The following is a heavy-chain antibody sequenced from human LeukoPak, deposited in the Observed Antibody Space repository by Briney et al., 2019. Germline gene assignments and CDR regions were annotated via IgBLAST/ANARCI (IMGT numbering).Heavy chain of an antibody. V-gene: IGHV1-69*04. D-gene: IGHD3-22*01. CDR2: IIPIFGIA. Sequence: SVKVSCKASGGTFSSYAISWVRQAPGQGLEWTGRIIPIFGIANYAQKFQGRVTITADKSTSTAYMELSSLRSEDTAVYYCARESGERGYYYDSSGSHNWFDPWGQGTLVTVSS. J-gene: IGHJ5*02. CDR3: ARESGERGYYYDSSGSHNWFDP. CDR1: GGTFSSYA.